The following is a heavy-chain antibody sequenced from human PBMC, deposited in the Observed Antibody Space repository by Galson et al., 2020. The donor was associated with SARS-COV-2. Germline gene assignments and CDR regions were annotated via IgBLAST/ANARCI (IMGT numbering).Heavy chain of an antibody. CDR3: AREENFFLVVTATRMCYFDY. V-gene: IGHV4-34*01. CDR2: ITPSGST. J-gene: IGHJ4*02. Sequence: SQTLSLTCAVNAGPISGYYWSWIRQPPAKGLERSGDITPSGSTNYNPSLKSRATISVDTSKNHFSLKLSSVTAADTAVYYCAREENFFLVVTATRMCYFDYWGRGTLATVSS. CDR1: AGPISGYY. D-gene: IGHD2-21*02.